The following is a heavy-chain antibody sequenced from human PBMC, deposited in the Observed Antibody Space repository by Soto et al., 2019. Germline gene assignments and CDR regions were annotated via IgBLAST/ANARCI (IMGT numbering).Heavy chain of an antibody. CDR3: ARDMPYAAGSLAGCDY. CDR1: GGSFSGYY. Sequence: SETLSLTCAVYGGSFSGYYWSWIRQPPGKGLEWIGDIDHSGSTNYNPSLKSRVTISVDTSKNQFSLKLTSVTAADTATYYCARDMPYAAGSLAGCDYWGQGILVT. CDR2: IDHSGST. V-gene: IGHV4-34*01. D-gene: IGHD1-26*01. J-gene: IGHJ4*02.